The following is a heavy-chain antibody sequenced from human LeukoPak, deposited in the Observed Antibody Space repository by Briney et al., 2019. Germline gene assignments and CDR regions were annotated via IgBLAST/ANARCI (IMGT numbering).Heavy chain of an antibody. V-gene: IGHV3-33*01. CDR3: ARDRGYTYGHPFDY. Sequence: GRSLRLSCVASGFTFSTNVMHWVRQAPGKGLEWVALIWHDGSNKYYADSVKDRFTISRDNSKNTLYLQMNSLRAEDTAVYYFARDRGYTYGHPFDYWGQGTLVTVSS. J-gene: IGHJ4*02. CDR1: GFTFSTNV. CDR2: IWHDGSNK. D-gene: IGHD5-18*01.